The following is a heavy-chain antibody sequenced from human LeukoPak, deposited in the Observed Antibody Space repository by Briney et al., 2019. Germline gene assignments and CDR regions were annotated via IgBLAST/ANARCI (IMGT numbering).Heavy chain of an antibody. CDR3: ATGRGWFGHADLDY. Sequence: RGESLKISCKGSGYRFTSYWIGWVRQMPGKGLEWMGIIYPGDSDTRYSPLLQGQVTISADKSISTAYLQWSSLKDSETAMYYCATGRGWFGHADLDYWGQGTLVTVSS. CDR1: GYRFTSYW. CDR2: IYPGDSDT. V-gene: IGHV5-51*01. D-gene: IGHD3-10*01. J-gene: IGHJ4*02.